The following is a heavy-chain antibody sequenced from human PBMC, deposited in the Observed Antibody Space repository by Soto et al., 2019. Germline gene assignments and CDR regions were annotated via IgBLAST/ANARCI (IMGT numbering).Heavy chain of an antibody. CDR2: IFYTGST. J-gene: IGHJ6*02. D-gene: IGHD6-19*01. Sequence: SATQCLTCTVYGGSINSDYWAWMGQSPGPGLEWIGYIFYTGSTNYNPSLESRVTISVDTSKKYFSLILRSVTAADTAVYYCARRVAEARYYYYHGMXVWGQGTTVXVSS. CDR1: GGSINSDY. V-gene: IGHV4-59*08. CDR3: ARRVAEARYYYYHGMXV.